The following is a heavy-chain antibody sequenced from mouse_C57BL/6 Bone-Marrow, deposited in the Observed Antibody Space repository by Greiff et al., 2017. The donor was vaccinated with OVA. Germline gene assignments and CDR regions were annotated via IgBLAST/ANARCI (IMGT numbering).Heavy chain of an antibody. D-gene: IGHD2-4*01. CDR3: ARGLRRDWYFDV. J-gene: IGHJ1*03. CDR2: INPNNGGT. Sequence: EVQLQQSGPELVKPGASVKISCKASGYTFTDYYMNWVKQSHGKSLEWIGDINPNNGGTSYNQKFKGKATLTVDKSSSTAYMELRSLTSEDSAVYYCARGLRRDWYFDVWGTGTTVTVSS. CDR1: GYTFTDYY. V-gene: IGHV1-26*01.